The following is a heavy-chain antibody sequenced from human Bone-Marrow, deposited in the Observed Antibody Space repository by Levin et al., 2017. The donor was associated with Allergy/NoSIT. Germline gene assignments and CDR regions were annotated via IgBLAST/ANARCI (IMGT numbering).Heavy chain of an antibody. CDR2: IYYSGST. J-gene: IGHJ4*02. CDR3: ARREGYSGSLDY. CDR1: GGSISSYY. Sequence: PGGSLRLSCTVSGGSISSYYWSWIRQPPGKGLEWIGYIYYSGSTNYNPSLKSRVTISVDTSKNQFSLKLSSVTAADTAVYYCARREGYSGSLDYWGQGTLVTVSS. V-gene: IGHV4-59*08. D-gene: IGHD5-12*01.